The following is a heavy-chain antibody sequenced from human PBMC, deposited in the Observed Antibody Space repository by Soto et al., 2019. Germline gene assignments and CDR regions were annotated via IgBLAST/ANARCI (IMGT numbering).Heavy chain of an antibody. J-gene: IGHJ6*02. CDR2: IYYSGST. D-gene: IGHD3-3*01. CDR1: GGSISSSSYY. CDR3: ASTYYDSWNYYYGMDV. V-gene: IGHV4-39*01. Sequence: PSETLSLTCTVSGGSISSSSYYWGWIRQPPGKGLEWIESIYYSGSTYYNPSLKSRVTISVDTSKNQFSLKLSSVTAADTAVYYCASTYYDSWNYYYGMDVWGQGTTVTV.